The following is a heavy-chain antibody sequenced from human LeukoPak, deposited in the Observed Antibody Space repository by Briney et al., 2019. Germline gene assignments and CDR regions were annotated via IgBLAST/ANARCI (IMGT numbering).Heavy chain of an antibody. J-gene: IGHJ6*03. CDR1: GYTFTSYG. CDR3: ARVGSRSYYYYMDV. Sequence: GASVKVSCKASGYTFTSYGISWVRQAPGQGLEWMGWISAYNGNTNYAQKLQGRVTMTTDTSTSAAYMELRSLRSDDTAVYYCARVGSRSYYYYMDVWGKGTTVTVSS. CDR2: ISAYNGNT. D-gene: IGHD1-14*01. V-gene: IGHV1-18*01.